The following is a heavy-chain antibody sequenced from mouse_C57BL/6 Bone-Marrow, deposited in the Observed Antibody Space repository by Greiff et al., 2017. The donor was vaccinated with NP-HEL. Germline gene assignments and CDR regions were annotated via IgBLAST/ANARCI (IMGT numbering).Heavy chain of an antibody. V-gene: IGHV1-58*01. Sequence: EVQGVESGAELVRPGSSVKMSCKTSGYTFTSYGINWVKQRPGQGLEWIGYIYIGNGYTEYNEKFKGKATLTSDTSSSTAYMQLSSLTSEDSAIYFCARGRLRRSDYAMDYWGQGTSVTVSS. CDR2: IYIGNGYT. CDR1: GYTFTSYG. D-gene: IGHD2-2*01. J-gene: IGHJ4*01. CDR3: ARGRLRRSDYAMDY.